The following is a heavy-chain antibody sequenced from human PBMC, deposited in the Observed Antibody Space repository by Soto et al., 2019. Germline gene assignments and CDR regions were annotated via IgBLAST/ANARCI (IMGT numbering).Heavy chain of an antibody. V-gene: IGHV4-59*01. CDR2: IYYSGST. CDR3: ARWGYCSSTSCYSSHYYYMDV. Sequence: SETLSLTCTVSGGSISSYYWSWIRQALGKGLEWIGYIYYSGSTNYNPSLKSRVTISVDTSKNQFSLKLSSVTAADTAVYYCARWGYCSSTSCYSSHYYYMDVWGKGTTVTVSS. D-gene: IGHD2-2*01. J-gene: IGHJ6*03. CDR1: GGSISSYY.